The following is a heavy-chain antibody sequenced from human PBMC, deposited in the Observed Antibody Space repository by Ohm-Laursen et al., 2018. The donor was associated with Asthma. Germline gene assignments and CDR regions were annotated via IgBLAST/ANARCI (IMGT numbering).Heavy chain of an antibody. V-gene: IGHV3-11*04. CDR2: ISSSGSTI. CDR3: ASSIAVAGTSYYYGMDV. D-gene: IGHD6-19*01. Sequence: SLRLSCSASGFTFSDYYMSWIRQAPGKGLEWVSYISSSGSTIYYADSVKGRFTISRDNAKNSLYLQMNSLRAEDTAVYYCASSIAVAGTSYYYGMDVWGQGTTVTVSS. J-gene: IGHJ6*02. CDR1: GFTFSDYY.